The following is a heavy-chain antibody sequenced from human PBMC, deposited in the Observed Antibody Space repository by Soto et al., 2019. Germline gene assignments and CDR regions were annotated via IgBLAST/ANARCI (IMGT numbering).Heavy chain of an antibody. D-gene: IGHD6-19*01. CDR3: ACRVDGSGFFGY. Sequence: QVQLQESGPGLVKPSGTLSLTCAVSGGSISNNKWWTWVRQPPGKGLEWIGEIYHSGTTNYNPSLQSRVTISVDMPKNQFALKLTSVTAADTDVYYWACRVDGSGFFGYWGQGSLLTVSS. CDR1: GGSISNNKW. CDR2: IYHSGTT. V-gene: IGHV4-4*02. J-gene: IGHJ4*02.